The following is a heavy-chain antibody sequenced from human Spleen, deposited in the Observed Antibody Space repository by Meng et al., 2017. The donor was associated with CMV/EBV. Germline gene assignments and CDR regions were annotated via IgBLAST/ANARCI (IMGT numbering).Heavy chain of an antibody. Sequence: EVQLGESGGGLVQPGGSLRLSCAASGFTFSTYWMHWVRQDPGKGPVWVSRINSAGSLTSYADSVKGRFTISRDNAKDTLYLQMDGLRADDTAIYFCARGMGDYWGQGSLVTVSS. V-gene: IGHV3-74*01. D-gene: IGHD2-8*01. CDR1: GFTFSTYW. CDR3: ARGMGDY. J-gene: IGHJ4*02. CDR2: INSAGSLT.